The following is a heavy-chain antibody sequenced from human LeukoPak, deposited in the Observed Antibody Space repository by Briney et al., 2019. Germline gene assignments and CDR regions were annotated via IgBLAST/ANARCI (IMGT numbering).Heavy chain of an antibody. V-gene: IGHV1-2*02. D-gene: IGHD3-10*01. CDR2: INPNSGGT. Sequence: ASVKVSCQASGYTFTGYYMHWVRQAPGQGLEWMGWINPNSGGTNYAQKFQGRVTMTRDTSISTAYMELSRLRSDDTAVYYCARNNWFGTGWFDPWGQGALVTVSS. CDR1: GYTFTGYY. CDR3: ARNNWFGTGWFDP. J-gene: IGHJ5*02.